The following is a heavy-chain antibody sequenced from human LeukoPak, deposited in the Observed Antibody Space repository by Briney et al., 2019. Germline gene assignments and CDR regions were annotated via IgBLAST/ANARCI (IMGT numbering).Heavy chain of an antibody. Sequence: SETLSLTCAVYGGSFSGYYWSWIRQPPGKGLEWIGEINHSGSTNYNPSLKSRVTISVDTSKNQFSLKLSSVTAADTAVYYCARSVRSGYFDYWGQGTLVTVSS. CDR3: ARSVRSGYFDY. V-gene: IGHV4-34*01. CDR1: GGSFSGYY. J-gene: IGHJ4*02. CDR2: INHSGST. D-gene: IGHD3-22*01.